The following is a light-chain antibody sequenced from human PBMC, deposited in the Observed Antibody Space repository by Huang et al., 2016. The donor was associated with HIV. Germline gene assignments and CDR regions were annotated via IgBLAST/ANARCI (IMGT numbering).Light chain of an antibody. Sequence: EIVLTQSPGTLSLSPGERATLSCRASQSVSSGYIAWYQQKPGQAPRLLIYGASSRATGIPERFSGSGSGTDFTLTISRLEPEDVAVYYCQQYGSSPRTFGQGTKVEIK. J-gene: IGKJ1*01. CDR2: GAS. V-gene: IGKV3-20*01. CDR3: QQYGSSPRT. CDR1: QSVSSGY.